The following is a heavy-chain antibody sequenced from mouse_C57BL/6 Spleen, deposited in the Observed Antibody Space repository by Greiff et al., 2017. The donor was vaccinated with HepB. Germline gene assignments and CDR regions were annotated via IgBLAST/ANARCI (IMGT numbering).Heavy chain of an antibody. D-gene: IGHD2-1*01. CDR2: IHPNSGST. J-gene: IGHJ3*01. V-gene: IGHV1-64*01. Sequence: QVQLQQPGAELVKPGASVKLSCKASGYTFTSYWMHWVKQRPGQGLEWIGMIHPNSGSTNYNEKFKSKATLTVDKSSSTAYMQRSSLTSEDSAVYYCASGNYGSFAYWGQGTLVTVSA. CDR3: ASGNYGSFAY. CDR1: GYTFTSYW.